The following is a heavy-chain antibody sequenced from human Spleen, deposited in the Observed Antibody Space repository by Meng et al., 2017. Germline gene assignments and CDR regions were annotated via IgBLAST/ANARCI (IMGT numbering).Heavy chain of an antibody. Sequence: SETLSLTCVVSGGSFSDYYWSWIRQPPGKGLEWIGEINHSGSTNYNPSLKSRVTISVDTSKNQFSLKLSSVTAADTAVYYCARDSAAVCGGDCYSEFYFDYWGQGTLVTVSS. D-gene: IGHD2-21*02. V-gene: IGHV4-34*01. CDR1: GGSFSDYY. J-gene: IGHJ4*02. CDR2: INHSGST. CDR3: ARDSAAVCGGDCYSEFYFDY.